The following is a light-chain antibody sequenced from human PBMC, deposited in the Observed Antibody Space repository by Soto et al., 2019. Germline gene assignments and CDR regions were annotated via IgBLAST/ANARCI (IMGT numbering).Light chain of an antibody. CDR3: TSYTISSTLV. CDR2: DVS. CDR1: SSDVGGYNY. V-gene: IGLV2-14*03. Sequence: QSVLTQPASVSGSPGQSITISCTGTSSDVGGYNYVSWYQQHPGKAPKVVLYDVSNRPSGVSNRFSGSKSGNTASLTISGLQAEDEADYYCTSYTISSTLVFGGGTKLTVL. J-gene: IGLJ2*01.